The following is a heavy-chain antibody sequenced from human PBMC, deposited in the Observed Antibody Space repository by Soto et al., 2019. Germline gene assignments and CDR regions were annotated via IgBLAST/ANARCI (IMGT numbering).Heavy chain of an antibody. CDR1: GFTFSSYA. Sequence: PXGSLRLSCAACGFTFSSYAMSWVRQAPGKGLEWVSAISGSGGSTYYADSVKGRFTISRDNSKNTLYLQMNSLRAEDTAVYYCAKDMRELAPPGPFDSWGQGSLVTVSS. J-gene: IGHJ4*02. CDR2: ISGSGGST. CDR3: AKDMRELAPPGPFDS. D-gene: IGHD1-26*01. V-gene: IGHV3-23*01.